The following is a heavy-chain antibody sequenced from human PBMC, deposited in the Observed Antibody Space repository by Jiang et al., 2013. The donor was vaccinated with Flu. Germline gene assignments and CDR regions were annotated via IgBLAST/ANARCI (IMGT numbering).Heavy chain of an antibody. V-gene: IGHV4-59*01. CDR3: ARVFDAFDI. CDR1: GGSISTRYY. J-gene: IGHJ3*02. Sequence: GSGLVKPSETLSLTCTVSGGSISTRYYWSWIRQPPGKGLEWIGYIYYSGSTNYNPSLKSRVTISVDTSKNQFSLKLSSVTAADTAVYYCARVFDAFDIWGQGTMVTVSS. CDR2: IYYSGST.